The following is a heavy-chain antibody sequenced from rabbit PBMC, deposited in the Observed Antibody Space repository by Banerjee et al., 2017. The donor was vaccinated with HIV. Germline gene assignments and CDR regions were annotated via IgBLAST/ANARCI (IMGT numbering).Heavy chain of an antibody. CDR2: IYAGSSGTS. Sequence: QSLEESGGDLVKPGASMTLTCTASGFSFSSSYWICWVRQAPGKGREWLACIYAGSSGTSYYASWAKGHFTISEPTSTTVTLHMSCLTAADTASYLCARGIPYGFAGDAYPPYAMDLWGPGTLVTFS. CDR3: ARGIPYGFAGDAYPPYAMDL. CDR1: GFSFSSSYW. V-gene: IGHV1S40*01. D-gene: IGHD6-1*01. J-gene: IGHJ6*01.